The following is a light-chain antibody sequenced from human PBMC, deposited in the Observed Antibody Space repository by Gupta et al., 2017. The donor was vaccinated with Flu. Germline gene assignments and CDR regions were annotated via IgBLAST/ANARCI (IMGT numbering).Light chain of an antibody. Sequence: DIQMTQYPSSLSASVGDRVTITCRASKSISSYLNWYQQKPGKAPNLLIYAASRLQSGVPSRFSGSGSGTDFTLTISSLQPEDFATYYCQQSDSTPRTFGQGTKVEIK. CDR3: QQSDSTPRT. CDR1: KSISSY. J-gene: IGKJ1*01. CDR2: AAS. V-gene: IGKV1-39*01.